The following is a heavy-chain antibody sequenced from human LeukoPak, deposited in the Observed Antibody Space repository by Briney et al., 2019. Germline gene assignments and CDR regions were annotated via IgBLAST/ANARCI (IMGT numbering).Heavy chain of an antibody. J-gene: IGHJ6*03. Sequence: ASAKVSCKASGYTFTSYDINWVRQATGQGLEWMGWMNPNSGNTGYAQKFQGRVTMTRNTSISTAYMELSSLRSEDTAVYYCARGKVNGPRRYRYYYYMDVWGKGTTVTISS. CDR3: ARGKVNGPRRYRYYYYMDV. CDR2: MNPNSGNT. V-gene: IGHV1-8*01. CDR1: GYTFTSYD. D-gene: IGHD1-1*01.